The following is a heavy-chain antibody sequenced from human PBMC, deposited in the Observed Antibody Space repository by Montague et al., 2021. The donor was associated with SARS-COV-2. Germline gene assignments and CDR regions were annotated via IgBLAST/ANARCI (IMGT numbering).Heavy chain of an antibody. CDR1: SGSIISSGYY. CDR3: ARGMIRGVTTPFDY. Sequence: SETLSPTCSVSSGSIISSGYYWGWIRQPPGKKLEWIGNIYYSGTTYYXPSLQSRGTISVDTSKNHLSLRLSSVTAADTAVYFCARGMIRGVTTPFDYWGQGSQVTVSS. V-gene: IGHV4-39*02. J-gene: IGHJ4*02. D-gene: IGHD3-10*01. CDR2: IYYSGTT.